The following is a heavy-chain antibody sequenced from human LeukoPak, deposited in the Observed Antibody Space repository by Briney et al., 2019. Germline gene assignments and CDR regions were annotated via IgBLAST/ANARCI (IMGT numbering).Heavy chain of an antibody. CDR2: IRYDGSNK. V-gene: IGHV3-30*02. CDR3: AKDYYGSGSYYENFDY. D-gene: IGHD3-10*01. Sequence: GGSLRLSCAASGFTFSSYGMHWVRQAPGKGLEWVAFIRYDGSNKYYADSVKGRFTISRDNSKNTLYLQMNSLRAEDTVVYYCAKDYYGSGSYYENFDYWGHGTLVTVFS. CDR1: GFTFSSYG. J-gene: IGHJ4*01.